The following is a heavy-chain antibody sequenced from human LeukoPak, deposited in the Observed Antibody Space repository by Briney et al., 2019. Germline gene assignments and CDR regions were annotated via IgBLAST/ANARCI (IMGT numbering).Heavy chain of an antibody. CDR3: ARAPYTSGWYFAFDY. Sequence: GGSLRLSCAASGFTFSSYGMHWVRQAPGKGLEWVALISYEGSKQNYADSVKGRFTISRDNSQNTLYLEMSGLRTEDTAVYYCARAPYTSGWYFAFDYWGQGTLVTVSS. J-gene: IGHJ4*02. CDR2: ISYEGSKQ. D-gene: IGHD6-19*01. V-gene: IGHV3-30*03. CDR1: GFTFSSYG.